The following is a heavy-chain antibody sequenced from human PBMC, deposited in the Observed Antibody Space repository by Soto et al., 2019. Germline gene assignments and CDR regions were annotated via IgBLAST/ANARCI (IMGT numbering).Heavy chain of an antibody. J-gene: IGHJ6*02. CDR2: FDPEDGET. D-gene: IGHD5-12*01. CDR3: ATFAGRWLQFTGGMDV. Sequence: GASVKVSCKVSGYTLTELSMHWVRQAPGKGLEWMGGFDPEDGETIYAQKFQGRVTMTEDTSTDTAYMELSSLRSEDTAVYYCATFAGRWLQFTGGMDVWGQGTTVTVSS. V-gene: IGHV1-24*01. CDR1: GYTLTELS.